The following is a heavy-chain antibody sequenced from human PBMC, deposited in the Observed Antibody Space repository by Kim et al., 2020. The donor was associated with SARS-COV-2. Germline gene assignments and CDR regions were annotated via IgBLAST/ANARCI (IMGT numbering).Heavy chain of an antibody. CDR2: IYYSGST. CDR3: ARVKASLRYFDWLPDY. CDR1: GGSISSYY. Sequence: SETLSLTCTVSGGSISSYYWSWIRQPPGKGLEWIGYIYYSGSTNYNPSLKSRVTISVDTSKNQFSLKLSSVTAADTAVYYCARVKASLRYFDWLPDYWG. V-gene: IGHV4-59*01. D-gene: IGHD3-9*01. J-gene: IGHJ4*01.